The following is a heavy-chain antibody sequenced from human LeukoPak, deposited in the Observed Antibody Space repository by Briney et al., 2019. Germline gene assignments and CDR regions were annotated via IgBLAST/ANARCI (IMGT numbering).Heavy chain of an antibody. D-gene: IGHD2-2*01. V-gene: IGHV3-23*01. CDR3: AKVGDGHCSTTSCYGWFDP. CDR2: ISSSGGSA. J-gene: IGHJ5*02. CDR1: GFTFSSNA. Sequence: GGSLRLSCAASGFTFSSNAMSWVRLAPGKGLEWVSAISSSGGSAYYAGSVKGRFTISRDNSKNTLYLQMNSLRAEATAVYYCAKVGDGHCSTTSCYGWFDPWAREPWSPSPQ.